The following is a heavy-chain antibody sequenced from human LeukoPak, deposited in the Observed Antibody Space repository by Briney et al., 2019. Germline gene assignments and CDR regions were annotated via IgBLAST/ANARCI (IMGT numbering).Heavy chain of an antibody. CDR3: ASNGGNYDAFDI. J-gene: IGHJ3*02. Sequence: AASVKVSCNASGDTFTSYGISWVRQAPGQGLEWMGWISDYNGNTNYAQKLQGRVTMTTDTPTSTAYMELRSLRSDDTAVYYCASNGGNYDAFDIWGQGTMVTVSS. CDR1: GDTFTSYG. CDR2: ISDYNGNT. D-gene: IGHD4-23*01. V-gene: IGHV1-18*01.